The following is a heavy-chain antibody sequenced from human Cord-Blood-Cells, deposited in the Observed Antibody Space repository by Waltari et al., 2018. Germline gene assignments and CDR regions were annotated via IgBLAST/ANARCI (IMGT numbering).Heavy chain of an antibody. Sequence: EVQLVESGGGLVQPGGSLRLSCAASGFTFSSYWMSWVRQAPGKGLEWVANIKQDGSEKYYGYPVKGRFTLSRDNAKNPLYLQMNSLRAEDTAVYYCARVLGYSGYDDAFDIWGQGTMVTVSS. D-gene: IGHD5-12*01. J-gene: IGHJ3*02. CDR3: ARVLGYSGYDDAFDI. CDR2: IKQDGSEK. CDR1: GFTFSSYW. V-gene: IGHV3-7*01.